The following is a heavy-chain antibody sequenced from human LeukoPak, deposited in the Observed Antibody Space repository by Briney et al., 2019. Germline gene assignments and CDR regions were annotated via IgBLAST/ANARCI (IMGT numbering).Heavy chain of an antibody. CDR3: ARADCSSSSCYTISY. V-gene: IGHV3-64*01. CDR1: GFTFNNYA. CDR2: IDNIGDST. Sequence: QAGGSLRLSCAASGFTFNNYAMQWVRQAPGKGLEFLSVIDNIGDSTFYANSVRGRFSMSRDNSKNTVYLQMDSLRAEDMAVYYCARADCSSSSCYTISYWGRGTLVTVSS. J-gene: IGHJ4*02. D-gene: IGHD2-2*02.